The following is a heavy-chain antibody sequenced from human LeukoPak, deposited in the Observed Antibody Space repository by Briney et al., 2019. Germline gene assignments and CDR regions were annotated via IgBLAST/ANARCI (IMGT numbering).Heavy chain of an antibody. D-gene: IGHD2-2*01. Sequence: PGGSLRLSCAASGFTFSSYAMSWVRQAPGKGLEWVSAISGSGGSTYYADSVKGRFTISRDNSKNTLYLQMNSLRAEDTAVYYCAKVYCSSTSCPKDYWGQGTLVIVSS. J-gene: IGHJ4*02. CDR3: AKVYCSSTSCPKDY. V-gene: IGHV3-23*01. CDR1: GFTFSSYA. CDR2: ISGSGGST.